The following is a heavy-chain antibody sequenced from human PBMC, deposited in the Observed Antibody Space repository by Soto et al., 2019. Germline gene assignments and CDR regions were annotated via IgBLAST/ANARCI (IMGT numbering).Heavy chain of an antibody. V-gene: IGHV3-30*18. J-gene: IGHJ4*02. Sequence: PGGSLRLSCAASGFTFSSYGMHWVRQAPGKGLEWVAVISYDGSNKYYADSVKGRFTISRDNSKNTLYLQMNSLRAEDTAVYYCAKGGIVGALFDYWGQGTLVTVSS. CDR2: ISYDGSNK. D-gene: IGHD1-26*01. CDR1: GFTFSSYG. CDR3: AKGGIVGALFDY.